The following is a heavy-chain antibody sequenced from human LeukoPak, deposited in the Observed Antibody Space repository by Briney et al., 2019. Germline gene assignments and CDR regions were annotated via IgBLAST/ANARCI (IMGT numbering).Heavy chain of an antibody. CDR2: ISYDGSNK. Sequence: QPGGSLRLSCAASGFTFSSYAMHWVRQAPGKGLEWVAVISYDGSNKYYADSVKGRFTISRDNSKNTLYLQMNSLRAEDTAVYFCAKLVTAPILFHYYMDVWGKGTTVVVSS. CDR1: GFTFSSYA. J-gene: IGHJ6*03. CDR3: AKLVTAPILFHYYMDV. D-gene: IGHD2-2*01. V-gene: IGHV3-30-3*01.